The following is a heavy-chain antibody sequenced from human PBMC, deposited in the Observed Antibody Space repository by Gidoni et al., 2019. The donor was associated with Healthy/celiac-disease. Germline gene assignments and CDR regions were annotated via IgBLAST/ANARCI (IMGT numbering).Heavy chain of an antibody. Sequence: TCAVYGGSFSGYYWSWIRQPPGKGLEWIGEINHSGSTNYNPSLKSRVTISVDTSKNQFSLKLSSVTAADTAVYYCARARIYCSSTSCYKAYYYYGMDVWGQGTTVTVSS. CDR2: INHSGST. CDR1: GGSFSGYY. V-gene: IGHV4-34*01. D-gene: IGHD2-2*02. J-gene: IGHJ6*02. CDR3: ARARIYCSSTSCYKAYYYYGMDV.